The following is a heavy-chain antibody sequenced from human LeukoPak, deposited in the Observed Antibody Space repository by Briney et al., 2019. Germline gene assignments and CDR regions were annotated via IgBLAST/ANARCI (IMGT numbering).Heavy chain of an antibody. CDR3: TARVFDH. CDR2: IYRSGDT. D-gene: IGHD1-7*01. Sequence: PSETLSLTCTVSDDSINTYYWSWIRQPPGKALECIGYIYRSGDTNSNPSLKSRVTMSLDTSNRQFSLQLRSVTAADTAVCAGTARVFDHWGQGLLVTVSS. CDR1: DDSINTYY. V-gene: IGHV4-4*08. J-gene: IGHJ4*02.